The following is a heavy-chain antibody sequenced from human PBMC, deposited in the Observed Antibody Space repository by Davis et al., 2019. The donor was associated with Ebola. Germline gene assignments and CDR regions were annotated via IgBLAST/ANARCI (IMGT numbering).Heavy chain of an antibody. CDR3: ARGERLRLGELAYYYYGMDV. CDR2: IYYSGST. J-gene: IGHJ6*04. Sequence: SETLSLTCTVSGGSISSYYWSWIRQPPGKGLEWLGYIYYSGSTNYNPSLKSRVTISVDTSKNQFSLKLSSVTAADTAVYYCARGERLRLGELAYYYYGMDVWGKGTTVTVSS. V-gene: IGHV4-59*08. CDR1: GGSISSYY. D-gene: IGHD3-16*01.